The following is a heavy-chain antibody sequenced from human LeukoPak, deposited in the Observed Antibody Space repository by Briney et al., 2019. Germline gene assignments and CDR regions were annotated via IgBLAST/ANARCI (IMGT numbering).Heavy chain of an antibody. CDR2: MNPNSGNT. CDR1: GYIFSNYD. J-gene: IGHJ3*02. V-gene: IGHV1-8*01. Sequence: ASVKVSCKASGYIFSNYDINWVRQATGQGLEWMGWMNPNSGNTGYAQKFQGRVTITRNTSISTAYMELSSLRSEDTAVYYCARLHDYSDAFDIWGQGTMVTVSS. CDR3: ARLHDYSDAFDI. D-gene: IGHD4-11*01.